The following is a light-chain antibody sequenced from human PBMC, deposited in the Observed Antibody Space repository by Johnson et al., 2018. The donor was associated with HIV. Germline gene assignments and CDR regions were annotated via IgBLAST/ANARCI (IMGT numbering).Light chain of an antibody. CDR3: GTWDSSLSAAYV. CDR1: SSNIGNNY. J-gene: IGLJ1*01. V-gene: IGLV1-51*01. CDR2: DNN. Sequence: QSVLTQPPSVSAARGQKVTISCSGSSSNIGNNYVSWYQQLPGTAHKLLIYDNNKRPSGIPDRFSGSKAGSSATLGIAGLQTGDEADYYCGTWDSSLSAAYVFGTGTKVTVL.